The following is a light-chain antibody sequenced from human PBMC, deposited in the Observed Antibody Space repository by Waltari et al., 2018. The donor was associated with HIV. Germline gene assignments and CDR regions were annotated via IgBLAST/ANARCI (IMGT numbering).Light chain of an antibody. V-gene: IGLV8-61*01. CDR3: SLYMGGGIWV. J-gene: IGLJ3*02. CDR1: SGSVSASYC. Sequence: QTVVTQEPSFSVSPGGTVTLTCGLSSGSVSASYCPSWYQQNPGPAPRTLSYRTNPRSPRVLDRFSVSILGNKAALTITGAQADDESFYYCSLYMGGGIWVFGGGTKLTVL. CDR2: RTN.